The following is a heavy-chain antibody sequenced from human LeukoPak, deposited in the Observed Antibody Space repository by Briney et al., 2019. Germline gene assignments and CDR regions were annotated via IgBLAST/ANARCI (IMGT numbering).Heavy chain of an antibody. CDR1: GYTFTGYY. CDR3: ARDHREFGGVIATDHNWFDP. D-gene: IGHD3-16*02. CDR2: ISPNSGGT. Sequence: ASVKVSCKASGYTFTGYYMHWVRQALGQGLEWMGWISPNSGGTNYAQKFQGRVTMTRDTSISTAYMELSRLRSDDTAVYYCARDHREFGGVIATDHNWFDPWGQGTLVTVS. V-gene: IGHV1-2*02. J-gene: IGHJ5*02.